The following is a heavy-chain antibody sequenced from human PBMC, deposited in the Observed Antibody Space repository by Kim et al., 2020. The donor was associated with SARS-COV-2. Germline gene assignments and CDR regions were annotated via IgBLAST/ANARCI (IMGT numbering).Heavy chain of an antibody. Sequence: DPMKSRLRTSRDNAQNSLYLQMNSLRAEDTAVYYCARDWTDYYSYYYMDVWGKGTTVTVSS. V-gene: IGHV3-11*01. D-gene: IGHD3-3*01. J-gene: IGHJ6*03. CDR3: ARDWTDYYSYYYMDV.